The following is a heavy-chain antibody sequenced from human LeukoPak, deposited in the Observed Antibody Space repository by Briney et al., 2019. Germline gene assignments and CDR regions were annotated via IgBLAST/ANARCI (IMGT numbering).Heavy chain of an antibody. J-gene: IGHJ3*02. V-gene: IGHV4-59*08. CDR3: ARPGYGDPDDAFDI. D-gene: IGHD4-17*01. CDR1: GGSISSYY. CDR2: IYYSGST. Sequence: SETLSLTCTVSGGSISSYYWSWIRQPPGKGLEWIGYIYYSGSTNYNPSLKSRVTISVDTSKNQFSLRLSSVTAADTAVYYCARPGYGDPDDAFDIWGQGTMVTVSS.